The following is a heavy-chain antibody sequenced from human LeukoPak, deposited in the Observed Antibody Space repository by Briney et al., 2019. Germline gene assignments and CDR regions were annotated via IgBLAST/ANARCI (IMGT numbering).Heavy chain of an antibody. CDR2: ISSSGGGI. D-gene: IGHD4-11*01. Sequence: EGSLRLSCAASGFTFSIYELHWVRQAPGKGLEWVSYISSSGGGIYYAHSVRGRFTISRDNAKNSLYLEMNSLRAEDTAIYYCARDRGSRSNSPYYFDYWGQGTLVTVSS. J-gene: IGHJ4*02. CDR1: GFTFSIYE. V-gene: IGHV3-48*03. CDR3: ARDRGSRSNSPYYFDY.